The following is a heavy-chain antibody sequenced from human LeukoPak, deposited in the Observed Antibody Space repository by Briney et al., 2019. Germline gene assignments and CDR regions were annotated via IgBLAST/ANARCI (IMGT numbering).Heavy chain of an antibody. CDR1: GGSISSYY. V-gene: IGHV4-59*12. Sequence: SETLSLTCTVSGGSISSYYWSWIRQPPGKGLEWIGYIYYSGSTNYNPSLKSRVTISVDTSKTQFSLKLSSVTAADTAVYYCARDLLQVRGVTGRDYWGQGTLVTVSS. D-gene: IGHD3-10*01. CDR3: ARDLLQVRGVTGRDY. J-gene: IGHJ4*02. CDR2: IYYSGST.